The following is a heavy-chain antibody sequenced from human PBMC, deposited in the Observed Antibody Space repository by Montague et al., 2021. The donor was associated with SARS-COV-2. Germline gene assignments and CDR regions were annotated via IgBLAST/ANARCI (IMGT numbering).Heavy chain of an antibody. CDR1: GFTFSNYW. CDR3: AREFDC. V-gene: IGHV3-7*01. Sequence: SLRLSCAASGFTFSNYWMNWVRQAPGKGLEWVANVNEDGSEEYFVDSVKGRFTISRDNAKNSLFLQMNSLRAEDTAVYYCAREFDCWGQGTLVTVSS. CDR2: VNEDGSEE. J-gene: IGHJ4*02.